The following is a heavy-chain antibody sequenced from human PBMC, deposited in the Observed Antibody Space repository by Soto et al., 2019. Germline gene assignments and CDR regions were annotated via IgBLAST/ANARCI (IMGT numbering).Heavy chain of an antibody. CDR1: GGSISSYY. Sequence: SETLSLTCTVSGGSISSYYWSWIRQPPGKGLEWIGYIYYSGSTNYNPSLKSRVTISVDTSKNQFSLKLSSVTAADTAVYYCARGNPMTTVPFDYWGQGTLVTVSS. V-gene: IGHV4-59*01. CDR2: IYYSGST. J-gene: IGHJ4*02. D-gene: IGHD4-17*01. CDR3: ARGNPMTTVPFDY.